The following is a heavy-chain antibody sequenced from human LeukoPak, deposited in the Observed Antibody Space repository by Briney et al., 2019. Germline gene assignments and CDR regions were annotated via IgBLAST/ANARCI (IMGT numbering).Heavy chain of an antibody. CDR1: GDSVSSNSAA. J-gene: IGHJ5*02. V-gene: IGHV6-1*01. CDR2: TYYRSKWYN. CDR3: ARAMMGYYDFRSGYYIGWFDP. D-gene: IGHD3-3*01. Sequence: SQTLSLTCAISGDSVSSNSAAWNWIRQSPSRGLEWLGRTYYRSKWYNDYAVSVKSRITINPDTSKNQFSLQLNSVTPEDTAVYYCARAMMGYYDFRSGYYIGWFDPWGQGTLVTVSS.